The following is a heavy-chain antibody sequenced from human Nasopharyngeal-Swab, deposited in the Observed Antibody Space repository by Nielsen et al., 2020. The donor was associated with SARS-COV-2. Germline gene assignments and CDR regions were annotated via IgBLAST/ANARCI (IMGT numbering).Heavy chain of an antibody. CDR3: ARSPHYYYYMDV. J-gene: IGHJ6*03. CDR2: VYYTGST. V-gene: IGHV4-39*01. Sequence: WIRQPPGKGLQWIGSVYYTGSTHYNPSLKSRVTISVDTSQNQFSLKLRSATAADTAVYYCARSPHYYYYMDVWGTGTTVTVSS.